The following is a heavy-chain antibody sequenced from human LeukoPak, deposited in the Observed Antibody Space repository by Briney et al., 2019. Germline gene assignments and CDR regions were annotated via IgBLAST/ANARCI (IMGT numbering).Heavy chain of an antibody. Sequence: PSETLSLTCTVSGGSISSSSYYWGWIRQPPGKGLEWIESINYSGSTYYNPSLKSRVTISVDTSKNQFSLKLSSVTAGDTAVYYCARPTGSTMFIDYWGQGTLVTVSS. CDR2: INYSGST. CDR1: GGSISSSSYY. CDR3: ARPTGSTMFIDY. J-gene: IGHJ4*02. V-gene: IGHV4-39*07. D-gene: IGHD3-10*02.